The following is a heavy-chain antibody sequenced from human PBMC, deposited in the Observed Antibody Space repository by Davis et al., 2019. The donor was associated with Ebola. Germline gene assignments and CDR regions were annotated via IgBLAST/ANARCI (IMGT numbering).Heavy chain of an antibody. CDR2: ISYDGSNK. CDR3: AKAYYFVYTMDV. J-gene: IGHJ6*02. D-gene: IGHD3-22*01. CDR1: GFTVSSNY. Sequence: GGSLRLSCTASGFTVSSNYMSWVRQAPGKGLEWVAVISYDGSNKYSADSVKGRFTISRDNSKNTLYLQMNSLRAEDTAVYYCAKAYYFVYTMDVWGQGTTVTVSS. V-gene: IGHV3-30*18.